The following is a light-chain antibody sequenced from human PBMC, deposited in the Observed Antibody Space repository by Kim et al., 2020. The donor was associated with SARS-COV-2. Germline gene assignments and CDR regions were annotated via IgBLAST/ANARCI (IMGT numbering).Light chain of an antibody. CDR3: QQYGSSPKT. J-gene: IGKJ1*01. CDR2: GAS. CDR1: QSVSSSY. V-gene: IGKV3-20*01. Sequence: APGEKATLPCRASQSVSSSYLAWYQQKPGQAPRLLIYGASSRATGIPDRFSGSGSGTDFTLTISRLEPEDFAGYYCQQYGSSPKTFGQGTKVDIK.